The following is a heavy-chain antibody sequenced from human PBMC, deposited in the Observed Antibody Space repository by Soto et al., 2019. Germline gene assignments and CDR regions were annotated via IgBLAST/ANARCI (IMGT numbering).Heavy chain of an antibody. Sequence: EVQLVESGGDLVQPGGSLRLSCATSDFTFRNYWLNWVRQAPGKGLEWVANISPDGGTTNYVDSVKGRFTVSIDNVRNSVSLQMNSLRVEDTAVYYCAKDRALENQTPYGMDVWGQGTTVTV. J-gene: IGHJ6*02. D-gene: IGHD3-10*01. CDR2: ISPDGGTT. V-gene: IGHV3-7*03. CDR1: DFTFRNYW. CDR3: AKDRALENQTPYGMDV.